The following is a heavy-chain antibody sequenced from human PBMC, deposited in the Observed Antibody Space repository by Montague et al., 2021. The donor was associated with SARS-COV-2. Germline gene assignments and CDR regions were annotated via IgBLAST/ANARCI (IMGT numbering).Heavy chain of an antibody. J-gene: IGHJ4*02. CDR2: TYFMLEWYS. D-gene: IGHD1-14*01. V-gene: IGHV6-1*01. Sequence: CAISGDSDSTTSAAWSWIRQSPSRGLEWLGGTYFMLEWYSEYAFSVKGRITINADTSTNQFSLQVNSVTPEDTAIYYCTRSWGWKEPHYYFDHWGQGTLVIVSS. CDR3: TRSWGWKEPHYYFDH. CDR1: GDSDSTTSAA.